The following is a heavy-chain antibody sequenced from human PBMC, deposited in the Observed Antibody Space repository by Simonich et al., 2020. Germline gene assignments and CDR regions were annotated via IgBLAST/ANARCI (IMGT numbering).Heavy chain of an antibody. J-gene: IGHJ4*02. CDR2: IYYSGST. CDR3: ARLPDY. CDR1: GGSISRYY. V-gene: IGHV4-59*08. Sequence: QVQLQESGPGLVKPSETLSLTCTVSGGSISRYYLSWLRQPPGKGLEWIGYIYYSGSTNYNPTLKSRVTISVDTSKNQFSLKLSSVTAADTAVYYCARLPDYWGQGTLVTVSS.